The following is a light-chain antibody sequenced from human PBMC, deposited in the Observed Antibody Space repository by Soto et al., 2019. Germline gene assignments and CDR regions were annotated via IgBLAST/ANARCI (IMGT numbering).Light chain of an antibody. V-gene: IGLV2-18*02. Sequence: QSALTQPRSVSGSPGQSVTISCTATGSDVGDSSHVSWYQLHPGKAPKLMIYEVNNRPSGVPDRFSGSKSGNTASLTISGLQAEDEADYYCSSYTSSSTLVVFGGGTKLTVL. CDR2: EVN. J-gene: IGLJ2*01. CDR3: SSYTSSSTLVV. CDR1: GSDVGDSSH.